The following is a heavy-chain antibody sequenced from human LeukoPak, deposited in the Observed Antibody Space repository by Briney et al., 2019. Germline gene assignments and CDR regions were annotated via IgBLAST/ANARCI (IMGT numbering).Heavy chain of an antibody. D-gene: IGHD6-25*01. Sequence: GGSLRLSCAASGFTVSSNYMSWVRQAPGKGLEWVSVIYSGGSTYYADSVKGRFTISRDSSKNTLYLQMNSLRAEDTAVYYCAKEPTSYTSGWYFHHWGQGTLVTVSS. CDR2: IYSGGST. J-gene: IGHJ1*01. CDR3: AKEPTSYTSGWYFHH. V-gene: IGHV3-53*01. CDR1: GFTVSSNY.